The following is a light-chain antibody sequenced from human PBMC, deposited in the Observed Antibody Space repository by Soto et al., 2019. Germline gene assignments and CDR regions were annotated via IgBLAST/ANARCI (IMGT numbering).Light chain of an antibody. CDR3: SSYTVISTYV. Sequence: QSALAQPPSVSCSLGHSITISCTGTSSDVGGYNYVSLYQQHPGKAPKLMIYEVTNRPSGVSTRFSGSKSGNTASLVISGLQAEDEADYYCSSYTVISTYVFGTGTKVSVL. J-gene: IGLJ1*01. CDR1: SSDVGGYNY. V-gene: IGLV2-14*01. CDR2: EVT.